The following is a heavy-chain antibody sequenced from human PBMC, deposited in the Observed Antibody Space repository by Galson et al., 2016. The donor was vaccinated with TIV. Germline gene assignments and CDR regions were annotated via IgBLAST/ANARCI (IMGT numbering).Heavy chain of an antibody. Sequence: SVKVSCKASGYTFSTYGISWVRQAPGQGLEWMGWISAYNGDTKYSQKSQGRITMTTDTSTSTAYMELRSLRSNDTAVYYCARDLDTVVVPCALRDPTNYYYGIDVWGQGTTVIVSS. CDR2: ISAYNGDT. CDR3: ARDLDTVVVPCALRDPTNYYYGIDV. CDR1: GYTFSTYG. J-gene: IGHJ6*02. V-gene: IGHV1-18*01. D-gene: IGHD2-2*03.